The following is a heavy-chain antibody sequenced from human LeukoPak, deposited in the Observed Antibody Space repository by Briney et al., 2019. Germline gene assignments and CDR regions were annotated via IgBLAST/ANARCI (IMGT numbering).Heavy chain of an antibody. Sequence: SSETLSLTCTVSGGSISSYYWSWIRQPPGKGLEWIGYIYYSGSTNYNPSLKSRVTISVDTSKNQLSLKLSSVTAADTAVYYCARDIGYYYDSSGYYGRIFDYWGQGTLVTVSS. CDR3: ARDIGYYYDSSGYYGRIFDY. CDR2: IYYSGST. J-gene: IGHJ4*02. V-gene: IGHV4-59*01. D-gene: IGHD3-22*01. CDR1: GGSISSYY.